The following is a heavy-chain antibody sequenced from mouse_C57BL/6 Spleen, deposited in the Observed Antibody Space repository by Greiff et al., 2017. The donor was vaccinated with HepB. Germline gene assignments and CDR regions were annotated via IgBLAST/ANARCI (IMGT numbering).Heavy chain of an antibody. Sequence: EVQGVESGAGLVKPGGSLKLSCAASGFTFSSYAMSWVRQTPEKRLEWVAYISSGGDYIYYADTVKGRFTISRDNARNTLYLQMSSLKSEDTAMYYCTIYYGNYFDYWGQGTTLTVSS. V-gene: IGHV5-9-1*02. CDR1: GFTFSSYA. J-gene: IGHJ2*01. CDR2: ISSGGDYI. CDR3: TIYYGNYFDY. D-gene: IGHD2-1*01.